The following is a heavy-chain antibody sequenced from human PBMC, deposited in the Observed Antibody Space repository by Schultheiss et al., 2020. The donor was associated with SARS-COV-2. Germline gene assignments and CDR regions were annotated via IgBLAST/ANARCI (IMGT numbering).Heavy chain of an antibody. V-gene: IGHV3-23*01. CDR3: AKYRTTCKSGTCYRWFDP. Sequence: GGSLRLSCTASGFIFSYYAMTWVRQAPGKGLEWVSVIGGDGSGINYADSVKGRFTISRDSSKNTLFLQMNSLRTEDTAIYYCAKYRTTCKSGTCYRWFDPWGQGTLVTVSS. J-gene: IGHJ5*02. D-gene: IGHD2-2*02. CDR1: GFIFSYYA. CDR2: IGGDGSGI.